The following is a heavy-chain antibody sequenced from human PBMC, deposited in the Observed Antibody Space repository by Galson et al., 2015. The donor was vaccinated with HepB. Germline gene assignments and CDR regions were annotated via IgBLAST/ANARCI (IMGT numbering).Heavy chain of an antibody. CDR3: AKDRNDYGDYVPGHFQH. CDR1: GFTFDDYA. J-gene: IGHJ1*01. Sequence: LRLSCAASGFTFDDYAMHWVRQAPGKGLEWVSGISWNSGSIGYADSVKGRFTISRDNAKNSLYLQMNSLRAEDTALYYCAKDRNDYGDYVPGHFQHWGQGTLVTVSS. V-gene: IGHV3-9*01. CDR2: ISWNSGSI. D-gene: IGHD4-17*01.